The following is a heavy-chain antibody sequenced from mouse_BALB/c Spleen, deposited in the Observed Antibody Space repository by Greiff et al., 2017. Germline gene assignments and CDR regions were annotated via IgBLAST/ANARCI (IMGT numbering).Heavy chain of an antibody. Sequence: EVQLMESGGGLVQPGGSRKLSCAASGFTFSDYGMAWVRQAPGKGPEWVAFISNLAYSIYYADTVTGRFTISRENAKNTLYLEMSSLRSEDTAMYYCARDERRGAMDYWGQGTSVTVSS. D-gene: IGHD2-12*01. CDR2: ISNLAYSI. V-gene: IGHV5-15*02. J-gene: IGHJ4*01. CDR3: ARDERRGAMDY. CDR1: GFTFSDYG.